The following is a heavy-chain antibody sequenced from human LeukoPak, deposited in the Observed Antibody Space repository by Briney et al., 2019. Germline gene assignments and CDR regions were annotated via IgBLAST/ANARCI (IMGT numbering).Heavy chain of an antibody. Sequence: PGGSLRLSCAASGFTFSSYGMHWVRQAPGKGLEWVAFIRYDGSNKYYADSVKGRFTISRDNSKNTLYLQMNSLRAEDTAVYYCATPIAVAGDLDSWGQGTLVTVSS. V-gene: IGHV3-30*02. CDR3: ATPIAVAGDLDS. CDR1: GFTFSSYG. J-gene: IGHJ4*02. D-gene: IGHD6-19*01. CDR2: IRYDGSNK.